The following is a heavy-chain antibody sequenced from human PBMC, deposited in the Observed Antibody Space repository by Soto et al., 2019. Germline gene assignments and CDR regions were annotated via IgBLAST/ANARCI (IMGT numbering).Heavy chain of an antibody. CDR1: GGSISSYY. J-gene: IGHJ6*02. CDR3: ARLTNFWSGYHNPSMDV. Sequence: PSETLSLTCTVSGGSISSYYWSWIRQPPGKGLEWIGYIYYSGSTNYNPSLKSRVTISVDTSKNQFSLKLSSVTAADTAVYYCARLTNFWSGYHNPSMDVWGQGTTVTVS. CDR2: IYYSGST. D-gene: IGHD3-3*01. V-gene: IGHV4-59*01.